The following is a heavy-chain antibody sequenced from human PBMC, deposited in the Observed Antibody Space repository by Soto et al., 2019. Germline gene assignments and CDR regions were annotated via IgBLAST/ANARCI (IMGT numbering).Heavy chain of an antibody. CDR2: IFWDNER. J-gene: IGHJ6*02. D-gene: IGHD3-9*01. V-gene: IGHV2-26*01. Sequence: QVTLKESGPALVKPTETLTLTCTVSGFSLTTGKMGVSWIRQPPGKALEWLAHIFWDNERSYSTSLQGRLTISKDTSGRQVVLSMTNVDPVDTATYYCARMKVDSYQFYYAMDVWGQGTTVTVSS. CDR3: ARMKVDSYQFYYAMDV. CDR1: GFSLTTGKMG.